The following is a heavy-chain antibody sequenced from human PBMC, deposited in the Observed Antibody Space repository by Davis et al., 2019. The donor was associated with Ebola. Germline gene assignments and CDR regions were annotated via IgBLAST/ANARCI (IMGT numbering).Heavy chain of an antibody. CDR3: ARLSGLFSSSSGALYFDL. J-gene: IGHJ2*01. V-gene: IGHV4-28*01. D-gene: IGHD6-6*01. CDR2: IHYRGNT. CDR1: GYSFTRSDW. Sequence: SETLSLSCAVSGYSFTRSDWWGWIRESPGKGLEWIGYIHYRGNTWDNPSLQRRVTMSIDNSKNQVSLWLTSVTAADTAVYFCARLSGLFSSSSGALYFDLWGRGTLVSVSS.